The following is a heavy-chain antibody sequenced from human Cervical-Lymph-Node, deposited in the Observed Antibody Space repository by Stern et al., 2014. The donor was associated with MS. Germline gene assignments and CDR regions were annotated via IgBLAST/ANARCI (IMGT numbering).Heavy chain of an antibody. Sequence: EMQLVESGGGLVKPGGSLRLSCAASGFTFSSYSMNWVRQAPGKGLEWVSSISSSSSYIYYADSVKGRFTISRDNAKNSLYLQMNSLRAEDTAVYYCARVRSYYYYYGMDVWGQGTTVTVSS. CDR3: ARVRSYYYYYGMDV. D-gene: IGHD5-24*01. V-gene: IGHV3-21*01. CDR1: GFTFSSYS. J-gene: IGHJ6*02. CDR2: ISSSSSYI.